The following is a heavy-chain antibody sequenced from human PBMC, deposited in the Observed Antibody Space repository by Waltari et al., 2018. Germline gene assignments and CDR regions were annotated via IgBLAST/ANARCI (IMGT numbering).Heavy chain of an antibody. D-gene: IGHD6-19*01. CDR2: IFWNDDT. V-gene: IGHV2-5*01. CDR3: AHAAAVAGTRAEYFQH. J-gene: IGHJ1*01. Sequence: QITLRESGPTLVKPTQTLTLTYTLSGLSIRNTGVGVGWIRQPPGKALEWLAVIFWNDDTRYSPSLKSRLTITKDTSNNQVALTMTNMDPVDTATYYCAHAAAVAGTRAEYFQHWGQGALVSVSS. CDR1: GLSIRNTGVG.